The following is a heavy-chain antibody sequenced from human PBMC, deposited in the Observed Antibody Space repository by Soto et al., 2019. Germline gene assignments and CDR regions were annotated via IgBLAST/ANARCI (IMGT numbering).Heavy chain of an antibody. J-gene: IGHJ6*02. CDR1: NETLTTYG. CDR2: VSGYSGHS. Sequence: QVHLVQSGAEVKKPGASVKVSCKASNETLTTYGISWVRQAPGQGLEWMGWVSGYSGHSSSAQEFQDRVIMTTDTSTYTAYMEPRSLTSDDSAVYFCARDSSSSGYYYGMDVWGQGTTVTVSS. CDR3: ARDSSSSGYYYGMDV. D-gene: IGHD6-6*01. V-gene: IGHV1-18*01.